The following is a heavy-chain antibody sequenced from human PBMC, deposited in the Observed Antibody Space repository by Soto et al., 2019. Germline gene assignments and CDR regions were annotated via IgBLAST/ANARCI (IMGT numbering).Heavy chain of an antibody. J-gene: IGHJ6*02. CDR1: GFTFSSYA. CDR2: ISYDGSNK. CDR3: ARGMNYDILTGYYSRGYYYYGMDV. V-gene: IGHV3-30-3*01. D-gene: IGHD3-9*01. Sequence: PGGSLRLSCAASGFTFSSYAMHWVRQAPGKGLEWVAVISYDGSNKYYADSVKGRFTISRDNSKNTLYLQMNSLRAEDTAVYYCARGMNYDILTGYYSRGYYYYGMDVWGQGTTVTVS.